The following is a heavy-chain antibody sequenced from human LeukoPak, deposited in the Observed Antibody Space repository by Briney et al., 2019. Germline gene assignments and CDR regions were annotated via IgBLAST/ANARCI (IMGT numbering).Heavy chain of an antibody. CDR1: GYTFTDFD. J-gene: IGHJ5*02. CDR3: AGDLRGWGYHP. V-gene: IGHV1-2*02. Sequence: GASVSVCGNASGYTFTDFDIHSVPQSPGQGPEWMGWINLQRGATNYAQKLRGRVTLKRHTSISLVYMELRRLKSNATAVYYCAGDLRGWGYHPWSQGTLLTVPS. D-gene: IGHD3-10*01. CDR2: INLQRGAT.